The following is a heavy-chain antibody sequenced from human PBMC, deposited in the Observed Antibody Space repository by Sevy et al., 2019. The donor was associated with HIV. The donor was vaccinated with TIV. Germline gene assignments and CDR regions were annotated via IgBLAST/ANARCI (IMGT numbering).Heavy chain of an antibody. J-gene: IGHJ6*02. D-gene: IGHD4-17*01. Sequence: GESLKISCTTSGFTFSSYNMNWVRQAPGKGLEWVSYVNSISSAIYYADSVKGRFTISRDNAKNSLYLQMNYLRAEDTAVYYCARERGPGRDDYGDYVLHQVPDVWGRGTTVTVSS. CDR2: VNSISSAI. CDR3: ARERGPGRDDYGDYVLHQVPDV. CDR1: GFTFSSYN. V-gene: IGHV3-48*01.